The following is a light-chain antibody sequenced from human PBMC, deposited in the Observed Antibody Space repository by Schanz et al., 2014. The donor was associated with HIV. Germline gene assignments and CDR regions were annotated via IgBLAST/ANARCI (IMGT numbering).Light chain of an antibody. Sequence: EIVMTQSPGTLSVSPGERATLSCRASQTVSNNLAWYQQKPGQAPRLLIYGASIRVTGIPARFSGSGSGTEFTLTISRLEPEDFAVYYCQQYGRTLTFGGGTKVEIK. V-gene: IGKV3-15*01. CDR3: QQYGRTLT. CDR2: GAS. J-gene: IGKJ4*01. CDR1: QTVSNN.